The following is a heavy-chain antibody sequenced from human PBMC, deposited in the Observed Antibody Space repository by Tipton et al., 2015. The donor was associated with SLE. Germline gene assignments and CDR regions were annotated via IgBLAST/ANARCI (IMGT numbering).Heavy chain of an antibody. Sequence: TLSLTCDVYGGVLSGHYWAWIRQPPGKGLEWIGEINQNEDTNYNSSLKSRVTMSVDTSRNQFYMNLTSVTAADTGVYYCARGRIYSEFRWFDPWGQGTLVTVSS. J-gene: IGHJ5*02. CDR2: INQNEDT. CDR3: ARGRIYSEFRWFDP. V-gene: IGHV4-34*01. D-gene: IGHD1-26*01. CDR1: GGVLSGHY.